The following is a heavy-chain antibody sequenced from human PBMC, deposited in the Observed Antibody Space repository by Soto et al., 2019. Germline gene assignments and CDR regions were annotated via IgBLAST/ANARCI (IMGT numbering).Heavy chain of an antibody. Sequence: SGPTLVNPTRTLTLTCTFSGFSLSTSGMCVSWIRQPPGKALEWLARIDWDDDKYYSTSLKTRLTISKDTSKNQVVLTMTNMDPVDTATYYCARTEYSSSLNWFDPWGQGTLVTVSS. J-gene: IGHJ5*02. CDR3: ARTEYSSSLNWFDP. V-gene: IGHV2-70*11. CDR2: IDWDDDK. D-gene: IGHD6-6*01. CDR1: GFSLSTSGMC.